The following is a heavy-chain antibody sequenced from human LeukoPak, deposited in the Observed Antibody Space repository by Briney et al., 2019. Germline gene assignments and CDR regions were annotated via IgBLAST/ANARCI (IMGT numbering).Heavy chain of an antibody. V-gene: IGHV3-23*01. D-gene: IGHD3-10*01. CDR2: ISGSGGST. CDR1: GFTFSSYA. CDR3: AKDCYGSGSYYSFYYYYGMDV. J-gene: IGHJ6*02. Sequence: GGSLRLSCAASGFTFSSYAMSWVRQAPGKGLEWVSAISGSGGSTYYADSVKGRFTISRDDSKNTLYLQMNSLRAEDTAVYYCAKDCYGSGSYYSFYYYYGMDVWGQGTTVTVSS.